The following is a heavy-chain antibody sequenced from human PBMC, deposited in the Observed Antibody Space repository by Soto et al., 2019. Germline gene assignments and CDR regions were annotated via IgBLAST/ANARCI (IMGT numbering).Heavy chain of an antibody. J-gene: IGHJ4*02. Sequence: QVQLVQSGAEVKKPGASVKVSCKASGYTFTGYYMHWVRQAPGQGLEWMGWINPNSGGTNYAQKFQGWVTMTRDTSIRTAYMELSRLRSDDTAVYYCARAAHHYYDSSGYDYWGQGTLVTVSS. CDR1: GYTFTGYY. V-gene: IGHV1-2*04. CDR3: ARAAHHYYDSSGYDY. CDR2: INPNSGGT. D-gene: IGHD3-22*01.